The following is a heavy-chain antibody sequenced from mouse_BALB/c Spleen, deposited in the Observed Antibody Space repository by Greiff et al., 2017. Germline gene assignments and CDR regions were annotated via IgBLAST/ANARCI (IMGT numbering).Heavy chain of an antibody. CDR3: TRAYYGNYGDYAMDY. CDR1: GYTFTSYW. J-gene: IGHJ4*01. Sequence: QVQLQQSGAELVRPGASVKLSCKASGYTFTSYWINWVKQRPGQGLEWIGNIYPSDSYTNYNQKFKDKATLTVDKSSSTAYMQLSSPTSEDSAVYYCTRAYYGNYGDYAMDYWGQGTSVTVSS. CDR2: IYPSDSYT. D-gene: IGHD2-10*01. V-gene: IGHV1-69*02.